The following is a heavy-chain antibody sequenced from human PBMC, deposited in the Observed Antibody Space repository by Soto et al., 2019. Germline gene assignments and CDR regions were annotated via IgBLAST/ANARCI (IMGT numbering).Heavy chain of an antibody. CDR3: ARDRKYSSSNVDYYYYGMDV. Sequence: ASVKVSCKASGYTFTGYYMHWVRQAPGRGLEWMGWINPNSGGTNYAQKFQGWVTMTRDTSISTAYMELSRLRSDDTAVYYCARDRKYSSSNVDYYYYGMDVWGQGTTVTVSS. CDR1: GYTFTGYY. D-gene: IGHD6-6*01. J-gene: IGHJ6*02. V-gene: IGHV1-2*04. CDR2: INPNSGGT.